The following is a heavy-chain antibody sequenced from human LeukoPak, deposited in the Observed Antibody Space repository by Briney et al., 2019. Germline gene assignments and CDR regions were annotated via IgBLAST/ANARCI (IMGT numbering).Heavy chain of an antibody. V-gene: IGHV3-11*04. CDR2: ISSSGSTI. D-gene: IGHD4-23*01. Sequence: GGSLRLSCAASGFTFSDYYMSWIRQAPGKGLEWVSYISSSGSTIYYADSVKGRFTISRDNAKNSLYLQMNSLRAEDTAVYYCARDRAVGKYYYYYGMDVWGQGTTVTVSS. J-gene: IGHJ6*02. CDR3: ARDRAVGKYYYYYGMDV. CDR1: GFTFSDYY.